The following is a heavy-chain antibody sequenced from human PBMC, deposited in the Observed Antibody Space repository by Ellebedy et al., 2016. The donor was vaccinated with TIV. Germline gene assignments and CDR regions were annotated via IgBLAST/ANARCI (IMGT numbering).Heavy chain of an antibody. V-gene: IGHV3-23*01. D-gene: IGHD4-17*01. Sequence: GESLKISCEASGFTFSTYAMTWVRQAPGTGLEWVSGITGSGAGKYYADSVNGRFTISRDNSKNTLYLQMNSLRSEDTAVYYCAKVGGTTVTTHLPGHDGFDLWGPGTMVTVS. CDR3: AKVGGTTVTTHLPGHDGFDL. J-gene: IGHJ3*01. CDR1: GFTFSTYA. CDR2: ITGSGAGK.